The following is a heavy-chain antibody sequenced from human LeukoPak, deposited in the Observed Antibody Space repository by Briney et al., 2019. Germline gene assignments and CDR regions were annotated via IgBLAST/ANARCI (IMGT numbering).Heavy chain of an antibody. V-gene: IGHV1-69*13. CDR2: IIPIFGTA. J-gene: IGHJ4*02. D-gene: IGHD4-17*01. CDR3: ARAPEMTTVTHFDY. CDR1: GGTFSSYA. Sequence: ASVKVSCKASGGTFSSYAISWVRQAPGQGLEWMGGIIPIFGTANYAQKFQGRVTITADESTSTAYMELSSLRSEDTAVYYCARAPEMTTVTHFDYWGQGTLVTVSS.